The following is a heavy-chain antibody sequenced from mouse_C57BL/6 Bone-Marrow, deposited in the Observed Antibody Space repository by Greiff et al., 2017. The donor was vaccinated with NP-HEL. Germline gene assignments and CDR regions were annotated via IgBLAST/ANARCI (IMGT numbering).Heavy chain of an antibody. D-gene: IGHD2-4*01. CDR2: IYPGSGNT. V-gene: IGHV1-66*01. Sequence: VKLMESGPELVKPGASVKISCKASGYSFTSYYIHWVKQRPGQGLEWIGWIYPGSGNTKYNEKFKGKATLTADTSSSTAYMQLSSLTSEDSAVYYCAGLRQAYWGQGTLVTVSA. CDR3: AGLRQAY. CDR1: GYSFTSYY. J-gene: IGHJ3*01.